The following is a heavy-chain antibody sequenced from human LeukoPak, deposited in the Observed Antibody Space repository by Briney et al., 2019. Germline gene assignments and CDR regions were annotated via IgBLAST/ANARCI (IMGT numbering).Heavy chain of an antibody. Sequence: NPSETLSLTCTVSGYSISSGYYWGWIRQPPGKGLEWIGSIYHSGSTYYNPSLNSRVSISLEKSKNQFSLELRSVTAADTAVYYCARGRIAKIVVVHSFHYGMDVWGQGTTVTVSS. D-gene: IGHD3-22*01. CDR3: ARGRIAKIVVVHSFHYGMDV. CDR2: IYHSGST. CDR1: GYSISSGYY. J-gene: IGHJ6*02. V-gene: IGHV4-38-2*02.